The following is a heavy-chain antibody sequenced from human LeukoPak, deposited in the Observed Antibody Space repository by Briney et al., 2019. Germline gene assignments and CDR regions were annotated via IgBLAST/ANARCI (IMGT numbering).Heavy chain of an antibody. J-gene: IGHJ4*02. CDR2: INPNIGDT. Sequence: GALVKVSCKASGYTFTGYYMHWVRQAPGQGLEWMGWINPNIGDTNYAQKFQGRVTMTRDTSISTAYMELSRLRFDDTAVYYCARINSSRWYDFWGQGTLVTVSS. CDR3: ARINSSRWYDF. D-gene: IGHD6-13*01. CDR1: GYTFTGYY. V-gene: IGHV1-2*02.